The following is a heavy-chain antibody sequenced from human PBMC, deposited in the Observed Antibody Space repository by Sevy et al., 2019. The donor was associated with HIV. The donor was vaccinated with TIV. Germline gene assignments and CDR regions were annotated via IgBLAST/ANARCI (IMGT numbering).Heavy chain of an antibody. CDR3: AKGPHPAGTTSYGMDF. D-gene: IGHD4-17*01. J-gene: IGHJ6*02. V-gene: IGHV3-30*02. CDR1: GFTFREYA. CDR2: IRYDGTNK. Sequence: GGSLRLSCAASGFTFREYAMHWVRQAPGKGLEWLTFIRYDGTNKYYTDSVRGRFTISRDNSKNTLYLQMNSLRGEDTAVYYCAKGPHPAGTTSYGMDFWGQGTTVTVSS.